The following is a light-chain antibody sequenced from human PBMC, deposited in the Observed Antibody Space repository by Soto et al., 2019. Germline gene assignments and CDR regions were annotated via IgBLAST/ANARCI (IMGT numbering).Light chain of an antibody. CDR2: DAS. J-gene: IGKJ5*01. V-gene: IGKV3-11*01. Sequence: EIVLTQSPATLSLSPGERATLSCRASQSVGSYLAWYQQKPGQAPRLLIYDASNRATGIPARFSGSGSGTDFTLTISNLEPVDFAVHYCQQRSNWTITSGQGTRLEIK. CDR3: QQRSNWTIT. CDR1: QSVGSY.